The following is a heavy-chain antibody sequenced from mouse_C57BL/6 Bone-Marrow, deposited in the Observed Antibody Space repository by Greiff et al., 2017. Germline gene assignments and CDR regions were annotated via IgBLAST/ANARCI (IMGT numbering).Heavy chain of an antibody. CDR1: GFTFSDFY. CDR3: ARDAECLLWYWYFDV. V-gene: IGHV7-1*01. D-gene: IGHD2-1*01. CDR2: SRNKANDYTT. J-gene: IGHJ1*03. Sequence: EVMLVESGGGLVQSGRSLRLSCATSGFTFSDFYMEWVRQAPGKGLEWIAASRNKANDYTTEYSASVKGRFIVSRDTSQSILYLQMNALRAEDTAIYYCARDAECLLWYWYFDVWGTGTTVTVSS.